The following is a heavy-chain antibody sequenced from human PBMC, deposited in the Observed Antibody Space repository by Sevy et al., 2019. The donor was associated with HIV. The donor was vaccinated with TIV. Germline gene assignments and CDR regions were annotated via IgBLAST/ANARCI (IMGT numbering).Heavy chain of an antibody. Sequence: GGSLRLSCAASGFTFTLYSMHWVRQAPGKGLEWVATISFDGSNKHYADSVKGRFTISRDNSQNSWYLQMNSLRTEDTAVYYCALERLSSDVAEYFQNWGQGTLVTVSS. CDR3: ALERLSSDVAEYFQN. CDR1: GFTFTLYS. V-gene: IGHV3-30-3*01. CDR2: ISFDGSNK. J-gene: IGHJ1*01. D-gene: IGHD1-1*01.